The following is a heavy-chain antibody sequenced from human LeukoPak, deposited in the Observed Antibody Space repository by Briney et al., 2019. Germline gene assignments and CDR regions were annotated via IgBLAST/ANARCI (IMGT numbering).Heavy chain of an antibody. CDR2: ISTSGGST. Sequence: PGGSLRLSCAASGFTFSDYTMNWVRQAPGKGLECVSDISTSGGSTYYADSVKGRFTISRDNSKNTLYLQMNSLRAEDTAVYYCAKDSGYYDFWSGYYPFDYWGQGTLVTVSS. J-gene: IGHJ4*02. V-gene: IGHV3-23*01. D-gene: IGHD3-3*01. CDR1: GFTFSDYT. CDR3: AKDSGYYDFWSGYYPFDY.